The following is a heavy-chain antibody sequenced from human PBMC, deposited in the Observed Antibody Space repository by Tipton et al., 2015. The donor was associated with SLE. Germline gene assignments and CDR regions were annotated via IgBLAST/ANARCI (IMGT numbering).Heavy chain of an antibody. Sequence: SLRLSCAASGLTFSTYDMNWVRQAPGKGLEWVSSISGSSGYISYADSVKGRFTISRDNAKNSLYLQMNSLRAEDTALYYCAKDFRSGYGSGSYFDYWGQGTLVTVSS. CDR3: AKDFRSGYGSGSYFDY. CDR2: ISGSSGYI. J-gene: IGHJ4*02. CDR1: GLTFSTYD. V-gene: IGHV3-21*04. D-gene: IGHD3-10*01.